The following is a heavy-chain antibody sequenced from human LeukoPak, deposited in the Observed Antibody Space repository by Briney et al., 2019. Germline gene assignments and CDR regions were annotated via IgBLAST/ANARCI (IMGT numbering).Heavy chain of an antibody. CDR1: GFTFSDYY. V-gene: IGHV3-11*01. D-gene: IGHD6-13*01. CDR3: AKPYSSSWYGMDV. CDR2: ISSSGSTI. Sequence: GGSLRLSCAASGFTFSDYYMSWIRQAPGKGLGWVSYISSSGSTIYYADSVKGRLTISRDNAKNSLYLQMNSLRAEDTAVYYCAKPYSSSWYGMDVWGQGTTVTVSS. J-gene: IGHJ6*02.